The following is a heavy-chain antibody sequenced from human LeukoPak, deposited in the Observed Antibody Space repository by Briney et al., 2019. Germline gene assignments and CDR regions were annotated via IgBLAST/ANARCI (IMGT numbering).Heavy chain of an antibody. CDR2: ISGSGGAT. Sequence: GGSLRLSCAVSGITLSNYGMSWVRQAPGKGLEWVAGISGSGGATNYADSVEGRFTISRDNPKNTLYLQMNSLRVEDTAVYFCAKRGVVIRVILVGFHKEAYYFDSWGQGALVTVSS. CDR1: GITLSNYG. CDR3: AKRGVVIRVILVGFHKEAYYFDS. D-gene: IGHD3-22*01. V-gene: IGHV3-23*01. J-gene: IGHJ4*02.